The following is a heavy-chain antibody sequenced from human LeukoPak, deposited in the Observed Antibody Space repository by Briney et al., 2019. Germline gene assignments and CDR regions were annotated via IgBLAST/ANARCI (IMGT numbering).Heavy chain of an antibody. CDR3: ASQTEYAGGWVNY. V-gene: IGHV3-23*01. CDR2: ISGGGGST. D-gene: IGHD6-19*01. Sequence: GGSLRLSCAASGFIFSNYAMSWVRQAPGKGLEWVSAISGGGGSTYYADSVKGRFTISRDNSKNTLYLQMNSLRAEDTAVYDCASQTEYAGGWVNYWGQGTLVTVSS. J-gene: IGHJ4*02. CDR1: GFIFSNYA.